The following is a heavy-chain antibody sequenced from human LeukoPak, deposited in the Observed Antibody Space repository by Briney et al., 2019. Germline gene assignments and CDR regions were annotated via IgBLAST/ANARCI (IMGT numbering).Heavy chain of an antibody. D-gene: IGHD3-3*01. CDR3: ASGAGITIFGVVTNPFDY. CDR1: GYTFTSYD. V-gene: IGHV1-18*01. Sequence: EASVKVSCKASGYTFTSYDINWVRQATGQGLEWMGWISAYNGNTNYAQKFQGRVTITADKSTSTAYMELSSLRSEDTAVYYCASGAGITIFGVVTNPFDYWGQGTLVTVSS. CDR2: ISAYNGNT. J-gene: IGHJ4*02.